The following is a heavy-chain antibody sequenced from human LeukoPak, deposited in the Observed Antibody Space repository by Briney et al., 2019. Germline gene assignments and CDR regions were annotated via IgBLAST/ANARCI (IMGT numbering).Heavy chain of an antibody. V-gene: IGHV5-51*01. Sequence: GESLKISFKGSGYSFTNYWIVWVRRMPGKGMEWMGIIYPGDSDTRYSPSFQGQVTISADKSMSTAYLQWSSLKASDTAMYYCARLGNSNPYYYGMDVWGQGTTVTVSS. CDR1: GYSFTNYW. CDR3: ARLGNSNPYYYGMDV. CDR2: IYPGDSDT. D-gene: IGHD4-11*01. J-gene: IGHJ6*02.